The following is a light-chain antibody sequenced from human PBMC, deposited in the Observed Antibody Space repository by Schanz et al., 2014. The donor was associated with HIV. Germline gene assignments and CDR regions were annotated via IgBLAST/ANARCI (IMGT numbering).Light chain of an antibody. CDR3: QQYGSSPLT. Sequence: IVLTQSPGTLSLSPGERGTLSCRASQSISSSLLAWYQKKPGQAPTLLIYAASRRASGIPDRFSGSGSGADFTLTISRLEPEDSAVYYCQQYGSSPLTFGGGSKVEIK. CDR1: QSISSSL. V-gene: IGKV3-20*01. J-gene: IGKJ4*01. CDR2: AAS.